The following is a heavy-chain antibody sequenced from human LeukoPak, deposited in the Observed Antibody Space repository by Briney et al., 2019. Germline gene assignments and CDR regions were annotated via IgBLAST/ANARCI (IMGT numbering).Heavy chain of an antibody. J-gene: IGHJ3*02. CDR1: GGSISSYY. Sequence: SETLSLTCTVSGGSISSYYWSWIRQPPGKGLEWIGYIYYSGSTNYNPSLKSRVTISVDTSKNQFSLRLSSVTAADTAVYYCVRAVPNRASDAFDIWGQGTMVTVSS. D-gene: IGHD2/OR15-2a*01. V-gene: IGHV4-59*01. CDR3: VRAVPNRASDAFDI. CDR2: IYYSGST.